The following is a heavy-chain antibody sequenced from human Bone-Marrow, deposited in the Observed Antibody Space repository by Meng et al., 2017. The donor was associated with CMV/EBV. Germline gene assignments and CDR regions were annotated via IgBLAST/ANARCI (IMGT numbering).Heavy chain of an antibody. V-gene: IGHV1-2*02. D-gene: IGHD2-2*01. J-gene: IGHJ6*02. Sequence: ASVKVSCKASGYTFTGYYIHWVRQAPGQGLEWMGWINPNRGGTNYAQKFQGRVTMTRDTSISTAYMELSRLRSDDTAVYYCARENQGCSSTSCPYYYYYGMDVWGQGTTVTVSS. CDR1: GYTFTGYY. CDR3: ARENQGCSSTSCPYYYYYGMDV. CDR2: INPNRGGT.